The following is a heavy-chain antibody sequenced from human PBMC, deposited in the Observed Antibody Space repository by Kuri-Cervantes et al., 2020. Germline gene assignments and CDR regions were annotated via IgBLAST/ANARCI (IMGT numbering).Heavy chain of an antibody. D-gene: IGHD3-10*01. CDR3: ARVRYYYGSGSEKFDY. CDR2: INAGNGNT. V-gene: IGHV1-3*01. Sequence: ASVKVSCKASGYTFTSYAMHWVRQAPGQRLEWMGWINAGNGNTKYSQKFQGRVTITRDTSASTAYMELSSLRSEDTAVYYCARVRYYYGSGSEKFDYWGQGTLVTVSS. J-gene: IGHJ4*02. CDR1: GYTFTSYA.